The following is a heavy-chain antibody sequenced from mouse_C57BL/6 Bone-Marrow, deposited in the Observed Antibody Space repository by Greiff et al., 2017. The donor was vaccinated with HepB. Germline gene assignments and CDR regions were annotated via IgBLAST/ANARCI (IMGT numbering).Heavy chain of an antibody. CDR1: GFNIKDDY. CDR3: TIYRNYAYFAY. D-gene: IGHD2-1*01. J-gene: IGHJ2*01. CDR2: IDPENGDT. V-gene: IGHV14-4*01. Sequence: EVQLQQSGAELVRPGASVKLSCTASGFNIKDDYMHWVKQRPEQGLEWIGWIDPENGDTEYASKFQGKATITADTSSSTAYLQLRSLTSEDTAVYYCTIYRNYAYFAYGGQGTTLTVSS.